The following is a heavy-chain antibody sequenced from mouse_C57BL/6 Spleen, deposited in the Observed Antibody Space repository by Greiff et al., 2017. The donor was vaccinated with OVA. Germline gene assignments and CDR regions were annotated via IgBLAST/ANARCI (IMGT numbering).Heavy chain of an antibody. CDR1: GYTFTDYN. D-gene: IGHD2-14*01. J-gene: IGHJ2*01. CDR2: INPNNGGT. V-gene: IGHV1-22*01. CDR3: ARRGGIGLYYFDY. Sequence: VQLKQSGPELVKPGASVKMSCKASGYTFTDYNMHWVKQSHGKSLEWIGYINPNNGGTSYNQKFKGKATLTVNKSSSTAYMELRSLTSEDSAVYYCARRGGIGLYYFDYWGQGTTLTVSS.